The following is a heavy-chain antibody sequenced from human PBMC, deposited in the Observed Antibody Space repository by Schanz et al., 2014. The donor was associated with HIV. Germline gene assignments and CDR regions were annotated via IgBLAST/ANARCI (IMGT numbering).Heavy chain of an antibody. Sequence: EVQLVESGGGLVQPGGSLRLSCAASGFTFTSYSMNWVRQAPGKGLEWVSYISSSSSTISYLDSVKGRFSISRDNAKNSLYVQKKSLRDEDTAVYYCAREWVYSYYYGMDVWGQGTTVTVSS. CDR3: AREWVYSYYYGMDV. J-gene: IGHJ6*02. D-gene: IGHD6-13*01. V-gene: IGHV3-48*02. CDR1: GFTFTSYS. CDR2: ISSSSSTI.